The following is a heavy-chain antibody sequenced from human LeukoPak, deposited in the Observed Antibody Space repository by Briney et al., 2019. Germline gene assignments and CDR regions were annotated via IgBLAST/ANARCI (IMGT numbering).Heavy chain of an antibody. CDR3: ARRFWNGPFPWFAP. J-gene: IGHJ5*02. CDR2: VYYGRSA. Sequence: SETLSLTCTVSGDSISSYYWSWIRQPPGKGLEWIGYVYYGRSANYNPSLKSRVAMSVDTSKNQFSLTLTSVTAADTAVYYCARRFWNGPFPWFAPWGQGALATVSS. D-gene: IGHD3-3*01. V-gene: IGHV4-59*01. CDR1: GDSISSYY.